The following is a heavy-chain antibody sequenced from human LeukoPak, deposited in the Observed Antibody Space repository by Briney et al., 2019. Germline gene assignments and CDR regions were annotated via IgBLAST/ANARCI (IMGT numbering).Heavy chain of an antibody. D-gene: IGHD3-22*01. Sequence: PGASVKVSCTASGYTFRQYSISWVRQAPGQGLEWMGGIIPIFGTANYAQKFQGRVTITADKSTSTAYMELSSLRSEDTAVYYCARGPIGYDSSGQFDYWGQGTLVTVSS. V-gene: IGHV1-69*06. CDR3: ARGPIGYDSSGQFDY. CDR1: GYTFRQYS. CDR2: IIPIFGTA. J-gene: IGHJ4*02.